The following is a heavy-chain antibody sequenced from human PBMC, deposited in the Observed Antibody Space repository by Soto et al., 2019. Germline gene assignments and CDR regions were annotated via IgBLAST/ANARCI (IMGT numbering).Heavy chain of an antibody. Sequence: QVQLVQSGAEVKKPGASVKVSCKASGYTFTSYGISWVRQAPGQGLEWMGWISAYNGNTNYAQKLQGRVTMTTDTSTSTAYMELRSLRSDDTAVYYCARGRVYYDSSGYYHTYYFDYWGQGTLVTVSS. V-gene: IGHV1-18*01. CDR3: ARGRVYYDSSGYYHTYYFDY. CDR2: ISAYNGNT. D-gene: IGHD3-22*01. J-gene: IGHJ4*02. CDR1: GYTFTSYG.